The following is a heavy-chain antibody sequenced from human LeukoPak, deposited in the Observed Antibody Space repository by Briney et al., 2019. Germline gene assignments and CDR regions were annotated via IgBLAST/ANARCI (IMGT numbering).Heavy chain of an antibody. CDR3: ARGTNYYDTSDYLDSFDI. D-gene: IGHD3-22*01. J-gene: IGHJ3*02. Sequence: ASVKVSCKASGYTFTNYGIRWVRQAPGQGLEWMGSISAHNGETSYAQSLQGRVIMTTDMSTSVAYMEIRRLRYDDTALYYCARGTNYYDTSDYLDSFDIWGEGTMVTVSS. V-gene: IGHV1-18*01. CDR1: GYTFTNYG. CDR2: ISAHNGET.